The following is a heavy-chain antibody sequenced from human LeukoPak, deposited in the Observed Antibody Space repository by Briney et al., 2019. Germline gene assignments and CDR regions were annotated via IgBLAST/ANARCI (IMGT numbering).Heavy chain of an antibody. CDR3: ARAGVVVVAATYFDY. V-gene: IGHV1-2*02. Sequence: ASVTVSCTASGYTFTGYYMHWVRQAPGQGLEWMGWINPNSGGTNYAQKFQGRVTMTRDTSISTAYMELSRLRSDDTAVYYCARAGVVVVAATYFDYWGQGTLVTVSS. CDR2: INPNSGGT. D-gene: IGHD2-15*01. CDR1: GYTFTGYY. J-gene: IGHJ4*02.